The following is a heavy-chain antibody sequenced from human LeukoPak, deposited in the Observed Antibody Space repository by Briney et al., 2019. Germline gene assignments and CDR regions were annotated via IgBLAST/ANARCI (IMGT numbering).Heavy chain of an antibody. Sequence: GGSLRLSCAASGFTFGTYWMSWVRQAPGKGLEWVATIRQDGSENHYVDSVEGRFTVSRDNAKNSLYLQMNSLRAEDTAVYYCARDPPAVYQQQYYFDYWGQGTLVTVSS. V-gene: IGHV3-7*01. D-gene: IGHD6-13*01. CDR3: ARDPPAVYQQQYYFDY. CDR1: GFTFGTYW. CDR2: IRQDGSEN. J-gene: IGHJ4*02.